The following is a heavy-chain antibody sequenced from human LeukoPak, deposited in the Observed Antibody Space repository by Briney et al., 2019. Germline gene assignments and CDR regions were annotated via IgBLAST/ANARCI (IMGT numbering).Heavy chain of an antibody. Sequence: PSETLSLTCTVSGGSISSSSYYWGWIRQPPGKGLEWIGSIYYSGSTYYNPSLKSRVTISVGTSKNQFSLKLSSVTAADTAVYYCAREAFDWILTGYYTRHLFDPWGQGTLVTVSS. CDR3: AREAFDWILTGYYTRHLFDP. V-gene: IGHV4-39*07. D-gene: IGHD3-9*01. CDR2: IYYSGST. CDR1: GGSISSSSYY. J-gene: IGHJ5*02.